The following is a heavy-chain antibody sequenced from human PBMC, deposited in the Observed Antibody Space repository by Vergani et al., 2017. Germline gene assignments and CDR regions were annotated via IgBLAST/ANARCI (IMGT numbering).Heavy chain of an antibody. CDR3: AKDGGAVTAISYGMDV. CDR1: GFTFSSYG. V-gene: IGHV3-30*18. Sequence: VQLVESGGGVVQPGRSLRLSCAASGFTFSSYGMHWVRQAPGKGLEWVAVISYDGSNKYYADSVKGRFTISRDNSKNTLYLQMNSLRAEDTAVYYCAKDGGAVTAISYGMDVWGQGTTVTVSS. D-gene: IGHD2-21*02. J-gene: IGHJ6*02. CDR2: ISYDGSNK.